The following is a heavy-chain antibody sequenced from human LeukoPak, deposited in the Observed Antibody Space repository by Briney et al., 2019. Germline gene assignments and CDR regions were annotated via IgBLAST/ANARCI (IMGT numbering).Heavy chain of an antibody. CDR1: GGSVSSTSYY. J-gene: IGHJ3*02. V-gene: IGHV4-39*01. CDR3: ARQGKHYDSSGYGRLNAFDI. CDR2: IFYSGSA. D-gene: IGHD3-22*01. Sequence: SETLSLTCTVSGGSVSSTSYYWGWIRQPPGKGLEWIASIFYSGSAYYNPSLKSRVTISVDTSKNQFSLKLNSVTAADTAVYYCARQGKHYDSSGYGRLNAFDIWGQGTMVTVSS.